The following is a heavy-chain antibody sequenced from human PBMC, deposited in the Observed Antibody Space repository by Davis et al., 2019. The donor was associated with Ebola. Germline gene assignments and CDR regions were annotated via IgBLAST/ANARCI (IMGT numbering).Heavy chain of an antibody. CDR3: ARVSSHGDPDY. Sequence: GGSLRLSCAASGFTFSSYGMHWVRQAPGKGLEWVAVIWYDGSNKYYADSVKGRFTIPRDNSKNTLYLQMNSLRAEDTAVYYCARVSSHGDPDYWGQGTLVTVSS. V-gene: IGHV3-33*01. J-gene: IGHJ4*02. CDR1: GFTFSSYG. D-gene: IGHD4-17*01. CDR2: IWYDGSNK.